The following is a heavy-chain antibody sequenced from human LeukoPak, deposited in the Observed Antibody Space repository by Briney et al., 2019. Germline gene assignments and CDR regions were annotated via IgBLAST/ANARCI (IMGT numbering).Heavy chain of an antibody. CDR1: GGSISSGNYY. CDR3: AREPLQAGGFDF. CDR2: VYTRGST. D-gene: IGHD3-16*01. Sequence: SETLSLTCTVSGGSISSGNYYWSWIRQPAGKGLDWIGRVYTRGSTIYNPSLKSRVTISVDTSKNQFSLKLSSVTAADTAVYYCAREPLQAGGFDFWGQGTLVSVSS. V-gene: IGHV4-61*02. J-gene: IGHJ4*02.